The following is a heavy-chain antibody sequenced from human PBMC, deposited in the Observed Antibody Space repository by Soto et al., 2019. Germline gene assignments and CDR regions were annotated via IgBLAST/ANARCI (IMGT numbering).Heavy chain of an antibody. V-gene: IGHV3-23*01. D-gene: IGHD2-2*01. CDR3: AKGQPTHMRYGMDV. Sequence: EVQLLESGGGLVQPGGSLRLSCAASGFSISSYVMGWVRQAPGRGLEWVSAISDISDTSGTTYYPDSVKGRFTISRDNSKNTLYLQMDSLRAEDTAVYHCAKGQPTHMRYGMDVWGQGTTVTVSS. CDR1: GFSISSYV. J-gene: IGHJ6*02. CDR2: ISDTSGTT.